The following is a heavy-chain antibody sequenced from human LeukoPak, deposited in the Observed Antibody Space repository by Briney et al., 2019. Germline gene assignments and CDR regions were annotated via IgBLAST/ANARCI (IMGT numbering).Heavy chain of an antibody. J-gene: IGHJ5*02. CDR2: ISSSSSYI. D-gene: IGHD1-26*01. CDR3: ARVAVVGASAP. CDR1: GFTFSSYS. Sequence: PGGSLRLSCAASGFTFSSYSMNWVRQAPGKGLEWVSSISSSSSYIYYADSVKARFTISRDNAKNSLYLQMNSLRAEDTAVYYCARVAVVGASAPWGQGTLVTVSS. V-gene: IGHV3-21*01.